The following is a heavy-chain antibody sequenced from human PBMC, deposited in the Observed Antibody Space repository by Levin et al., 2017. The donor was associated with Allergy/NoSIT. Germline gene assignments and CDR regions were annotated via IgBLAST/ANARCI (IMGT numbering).Heavy chain of an antibody. CDR1: GYSFTSYW. CDR2: IYPGDSDT. J-gene: IGHJ5*02. CDR3: ARRSRPGGIAAAGTSGGFDP. Sequence: GGSLRLSCKASGYSFTSYWIGWVRQMPGKGLEWMGIIYPGDSDTRYSPSFQGQVTISADKSISTAYLQWSSLKASDTAMYYCARRSRPGGIAAAGTSGGFDPWGQGTLVTVSS. D-gene: IGHD6-13*01. V-gene: IGHV5-51*01.